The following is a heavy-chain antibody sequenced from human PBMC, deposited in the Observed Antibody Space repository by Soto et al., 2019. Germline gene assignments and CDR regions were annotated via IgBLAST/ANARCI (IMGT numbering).Heavy chain of an antibody. J-gene: IGHJ4*02. CDR3: AKGTNWNYHY. V-gene: IGHV3-23*01. CDR2: ISSSGYST. CDR1: GFSFSDSG. D-gene: IGHD1-7*01. Sequence: PGGSLRLSCEASGFSFSDSGMNWVRRAPGKGLEWISYISSSGYSTYYADSVKGRFTISRDNSKRTLYLQMNSLRAEDTAIYYCAKGTNWNYHYWGQGTLVTVSS.